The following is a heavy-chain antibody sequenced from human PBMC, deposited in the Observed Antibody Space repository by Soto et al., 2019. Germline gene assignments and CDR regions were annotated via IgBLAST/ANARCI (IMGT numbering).Heavy chain of an antibody. V-gene: IGHV1-18*01. CDR3: GRDIVVVVAATLSYYYYMDV. Sequence: ASVKVSCKASGYTFTSYGISWVRQAPGQGLERMGWISAYNGNTNYAQKNQGRDNMTTDKSTSTAYMELRSLRTDDTTVYYCGRDIVVVVAATLSYYYYMDVWGKGTTVTVSS. J-gene: IGHJ6*03. D-gene: IGHD2-15*01. CDR1: GYTFTSYG. CDR2: ISAYNGNT.